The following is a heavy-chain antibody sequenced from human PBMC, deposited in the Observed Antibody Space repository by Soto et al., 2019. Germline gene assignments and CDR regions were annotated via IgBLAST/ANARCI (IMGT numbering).Heavy chain of an antibody. J-gene: IGHJ6*02. CDR3: ARAYYDFWSGYYNV. Sequence: ASVKVSCKASGYTFTSYDINWVRQATGQGLEWMGWVNPNSGNTGYAQKFQGRVTMTRNTSISTAYMELSSLRSEDTAVYYCARAYYDFWSGYYNVWGQGTTVTVPS. CDR2: VNPNSGNT. D-gene: IGHD3-3*01. CDR1: GYTFTSYD. V-gene: IGHV1-8*01.